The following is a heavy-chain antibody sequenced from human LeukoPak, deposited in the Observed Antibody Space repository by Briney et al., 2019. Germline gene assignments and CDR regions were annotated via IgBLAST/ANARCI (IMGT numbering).Heavy chain of an antibody. V-gene: IGHV3-48*02. D-gene: IGHD2-15*01. CDR3: AREGCSGGSCYQIFDY. CDR1: GFTFSSYS. CDR2: ISSSSSTI. J-gene: IGHJ4*02. Sequence: GGSLRLSCAASGFTFSSYSMNWVRQAPGKGLERVSYISSSSSTIYYADSVKGRFTISRDNAKNSLYLQMNSLRDEDTAVYYCAREGCSGGSCYQIFDYWGQGTLVTVSS.